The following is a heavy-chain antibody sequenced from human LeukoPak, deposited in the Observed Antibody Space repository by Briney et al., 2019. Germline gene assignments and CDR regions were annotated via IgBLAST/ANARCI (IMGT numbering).Heavy chain of an antibody. CDR1: GGSISSYY. V-gene: IGHV4-59*12. CDR2: IYNSGST. Sequence: PSETLSLTCTVSGGSISSYYWNWIRQPPGKGLEWIGHIYNSGSTNYNPSLKSRVTISVDTSKNQFSLRLSSATAADTAVYYCARDCSSTTCPKLDYWGQGTLVTVSS. J-gene: IGHJ4*02. D-gene: IGHD2-2*01. CDR3: ARDCSSTTCPKLDY.